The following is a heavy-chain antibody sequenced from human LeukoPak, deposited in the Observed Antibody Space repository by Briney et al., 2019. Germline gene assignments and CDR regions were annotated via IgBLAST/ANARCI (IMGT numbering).Heavy chain of an antibody. CDR1: GFTFSSYW. D-gene: IGHD3-10*01. Sequence: PGGSLRLSCAASGFTFSSYWMSWVRQAPGKGLEWVANIKQDGSQKYYVDSVKGRFTISRDNAKNSLNLQVNSLRAEDTAVYYCARERRDMVRGVTPPPFDYWGQGTLVTVSS. CDR3: ARERRDMVRGVTPPPFDY. CDR2: IKQDGSQK. J-gene: IGHJ4*02. V-gene: IGHV3-7*01.